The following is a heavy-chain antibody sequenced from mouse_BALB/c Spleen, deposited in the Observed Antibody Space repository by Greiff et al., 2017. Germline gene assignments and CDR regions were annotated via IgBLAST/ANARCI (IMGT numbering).Heavy chain of an antibody. J-gene: IGHJ3*01. Sequence: EVMLVESGGGLVQPGGSRKLSCAASGFTFSSFGMHWVRQAPEKGLEWVAYISSGSSTIYYADTVKGRFTISRDNPKNTLFLQMTSLRSEDTAMYYCARSGHYGNYGFAYWGQGTLVTVSA. V-gene: IGHV5-17*02. CDR2: ISSGSSTI. D-gene: IGHD2-1*01. CDR3: ARSGHYGNYGFAY. CDR1: GFTFSSFG.